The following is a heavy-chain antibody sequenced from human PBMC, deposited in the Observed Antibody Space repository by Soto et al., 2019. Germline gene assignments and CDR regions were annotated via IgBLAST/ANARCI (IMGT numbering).Heavy chain of an antibody. CDR3: ARGDSSYSRGYYFDF. D-gene: IGHD3-22*01. CDR2: IHYNGSP. Sequence: SETLSPTCTVSGGSISGGDYYWSWIRQTPGKGLELIWYIHYNGSPHYSVSPKNGVTISLDTSKNQFSLKLSSVTAEDTAVYYCARGDSSYSRGYYFDFWGLG. J-gene: IGHJ4*02. V-gene: IGHV4-30-4*01. CDR1: GGSISGGDYY.